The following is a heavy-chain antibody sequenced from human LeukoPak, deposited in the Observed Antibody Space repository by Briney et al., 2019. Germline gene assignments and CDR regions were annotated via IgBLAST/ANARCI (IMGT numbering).Heavy chain of an antibody. CDR3: ASQSETGTPR. CDR1: GFTFSDYY. J-gene: IGHJ4*02. D-gene: IGHD1-14*01. CDR2: ISSSGSTI. V-gene: IGHV3-11*01. Sequence: GGSLRLSCAASGFTFSDYYMSWIRQAPGKGLEWVSYISSSGSTIYYADSVKGRFTISRDNAKSSLYLQMNNLRAEDTAVYYCASQSETGTPRWGQGTLVTVSS.